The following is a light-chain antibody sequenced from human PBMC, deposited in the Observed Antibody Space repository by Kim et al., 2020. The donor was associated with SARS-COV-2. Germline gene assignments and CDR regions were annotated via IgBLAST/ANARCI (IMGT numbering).Light chain of an antibody. J-gene: IGKJ1*01. CDR3: QQYNSYSWT. CDR1: QSISSW. Sequence: ASVGDGVTITCRASQSISSWLAWYQQKPGKAPKLLIYKASSLESGVPSRFSGSGSGTEFTLTISSLQPDDFATYYCQQYNSYSWTFGQGTKVEIK. V-gene: IGKV1-5*03. CDR2: KAS.